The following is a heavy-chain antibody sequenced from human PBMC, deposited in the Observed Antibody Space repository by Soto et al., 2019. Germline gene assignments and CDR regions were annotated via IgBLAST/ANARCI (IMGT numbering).Heavy chain of an antibody. CDR3: PREEGIAAASDY. D-gene: IGHD6-13*01. CDR1: GFTFSSYW. Sequence: EVQLVESGGGLVQPGGSLRLSCAASGFTFSSYWMHWVRQAPGKGLVWVSRINSDGSSTSYADSVKGRFTISRDNAKNTLYLQMNSPRAEDTAVYYCPREEGIAAASDYWGQGTLVTVSS. CDR2: INSDGSST. J-gene: IGHJ4*02. V-gene: IGHV3-74*01.